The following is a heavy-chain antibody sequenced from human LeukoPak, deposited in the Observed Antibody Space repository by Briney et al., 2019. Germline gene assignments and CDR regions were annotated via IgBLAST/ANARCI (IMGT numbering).Heavy chain of an antibody. D-gene: IGHD3-10*01. CDR2: INNDGTTT. CDR1: GFTFSGAW. V-gene: IGHV3-74*03. Sequence: PGGSLRLSCAASGFTFSGAWMHWVRQAPGKGVVWVSRINNDGTTTMYADSVKGRFTLSRDNAKNTLYLQMNSLRAEDTAVYYCARVSGPGMNEYFHLWGQGTLVTVSS. J-gene: IGHJ1*01. CDR3: ARVSGPGMNEYFHL.